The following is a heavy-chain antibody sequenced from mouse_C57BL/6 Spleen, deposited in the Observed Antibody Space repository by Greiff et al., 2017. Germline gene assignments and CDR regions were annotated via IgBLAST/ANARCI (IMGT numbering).Heavy chain of an antibody. CDR2: IRNKANNHAT. CDR3: YYSSSYYAMDY. D-gene: IGHD1-1*01. CDR1: GFTFSDAW. Sequence: EVQVVESGGGLVQPGGSMKLSCAASGFTFSDAWMDWVRQSPEKGLEWVAEIRNKANNHATYYAESVKGRFTISRDDSKRSVYLQMNSLRAEDTGIDYCYYSSSYYAMDYWGQGTSVTVSS. V-gene: IGHV6-6*01. J-gene: IGHJ4*01.